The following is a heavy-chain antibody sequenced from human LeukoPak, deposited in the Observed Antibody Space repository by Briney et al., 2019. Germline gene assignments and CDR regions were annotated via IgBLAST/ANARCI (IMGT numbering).Heavy chain of an antibody. D-gene: IGHD5-24*01. Sequence: GGSLRLSCAASGFTFSSYSMNWVRQAPGKGLEWVSSISSSSSYIYYADSVKGRFTISRDNAKNSLYLQMNSLRAEDTALYYCARIRDGYNDAYDTWGQGTMVTVSS. CDR3: ARIRDGYNDAYDT. V-gene: IGHV3-21*04. J-gene: IGHJ3*02. CDR2: ISSSSSYI. CDR1: GFTFSSYS.